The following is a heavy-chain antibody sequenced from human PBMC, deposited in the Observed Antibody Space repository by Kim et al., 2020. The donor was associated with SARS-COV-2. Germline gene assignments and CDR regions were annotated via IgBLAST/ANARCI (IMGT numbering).Heavy chain of an antibody. V-gene: IGHV3-7*01. CDR2: IKQDGSEK. D-gene: IGHD3-22*01. J-gene: IGHJ4*02. CDR1: GFTFSSYW. CDR3: ARSKTYYYDGSGYSRGCFDY. Sequence: GGSLRLSCAASGFTFSSYWMSWVRQAPGKGLEWVANIKQDGSEKYNVASVKGQFTISRDNAKNSLYLQMNSLRAEDTAVYYCARSKTYYYDGSGYSRGCFDYWGQGTLVTVSS.